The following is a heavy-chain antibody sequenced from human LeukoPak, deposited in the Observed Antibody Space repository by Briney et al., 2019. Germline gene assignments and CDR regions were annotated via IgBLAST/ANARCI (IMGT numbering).Heavy chain of an antibody. Sequence: ASVKVSCKASGYTFTSYCISWVRQAPGQGLEWMGIINPSGGSTSYAQKFQGRVTMTRDTSTSTVYMELSSLRSEDTAVYYCARDDHYYDSSGPYMDVWGKGTTVTISS. V-gene: IGHV1-46*01. J-gene: IGHJ6*03. CDR1: GYTFTSYC. CDR2: INPSGGST. CDR3: ARDDHYYDSSGPYMDV. D-gene: IGHD3-22*01.